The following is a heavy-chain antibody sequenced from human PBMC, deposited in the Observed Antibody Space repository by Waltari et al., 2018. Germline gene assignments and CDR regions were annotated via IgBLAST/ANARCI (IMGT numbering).Heavy chain of an antibody. V-gene: IGHV1-8*01. D-gene: IGHD6-13*01. Sequence: QVQLVQSGAEVKKPGASVKVSCKASGYTFTSYAINWVRQATGQGREWMGWMNPNSGNTGYAQKFQARVTMTRNTAIRTAYMELSSLRSEDTAVYYCARGRMQRSIAAARDPDYWGQGTLVTVSS. CDR3: ARGRMQRSIAAARDPDY. CDR2: MNPNSGNT. J-gene: IGHJ4*02. CDR1: GYTFTSYA.